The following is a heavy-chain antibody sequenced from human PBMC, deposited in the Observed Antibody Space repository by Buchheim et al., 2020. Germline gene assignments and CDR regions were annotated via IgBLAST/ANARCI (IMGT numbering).Heavy chain of an antibody. V-gene: IGHV3-23*01. CDR3: VKGWGANGGGDS. J-gene: IGHJ4*02. CDR1: GFTFTTYA. D-gene: IGHD4-23*01. Sequence: EVQLLDSGGGLVQPGGSLRLSCVASGFTFTTYAMRWVRQAPGKGLEWVSGISGSGGGTYYTDSVQGRFTISRDNSDNTVYLQMNSLTVKDTAVYYCVKGWGANGGGDSWGQGTL. CDR2: ISGSGGGT.